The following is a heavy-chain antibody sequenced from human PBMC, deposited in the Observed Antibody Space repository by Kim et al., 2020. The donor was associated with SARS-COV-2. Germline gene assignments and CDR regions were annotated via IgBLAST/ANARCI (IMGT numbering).Heavy chain of an antibody. CDR1: GYSFTSYW. D-gene: IGHD5-12*01. V-gene: IGHV5-51*01. CDR3: ARHPNPQRWLQYGSPTYFDY. J-gene: IGHJ4*02. Sequence: GESLKISCKGSGYSFTSYWIGWVRQMPGKGLEWMGIIYPGDSDTRYSPSFQGQVTISADKSISTAYLQWSSPKASDTAMYYCARHPNPQRWLQYGSPTYFDYWGQGTLVTVSS. CDR2: IYPGDSDT.